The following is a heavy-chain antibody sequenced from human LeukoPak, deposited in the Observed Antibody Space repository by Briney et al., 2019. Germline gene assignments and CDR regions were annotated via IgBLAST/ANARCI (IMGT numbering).Heavy chain of an antibody. J-gene: IGHJ6*02. Sequence: SETLSLTCTVSGGSISSYYWSWIRQPPGKGLEWIGYIYYSGSTNYNPSLKSRVTISVDTSKNQFSLKLSSVTAADTAVYYCARGLAVAGYYYGMDVWGQGTTVTVSS. CDR2: IYYSGST. CDR3: ARGLAVAGYYYGMDV. CDR1: GGSISSYY. D-gene: IGHD6-19*01. V-gene: IGHV4-59*12.